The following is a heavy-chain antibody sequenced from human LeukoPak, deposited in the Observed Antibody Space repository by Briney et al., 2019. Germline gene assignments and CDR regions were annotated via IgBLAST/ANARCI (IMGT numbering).Heavy chain of an antibody. J-gene: IGHJ4*02. D-gene: IGHD6-13*01. CDR1: AFTFSSYS. CDR3: ARDPINIATAANGFDY. CDR2: ISSSSGYI. V-gene: IGHV3-21*01. Sequence: PGGSLRLSCAASAFTFSSYSMNWVRQAPGKGLEWVSCISSSSGYIYYAEPVKGRFTVFRDNAKNSLYLQMNSLRVEDTAVYYCARDPINIATAANGFDYWGQRTLVTVSS.